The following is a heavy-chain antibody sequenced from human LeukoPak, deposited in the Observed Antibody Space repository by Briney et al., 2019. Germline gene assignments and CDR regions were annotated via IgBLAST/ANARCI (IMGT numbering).Heavy chain of an antibody. D-gene: IGHD6-13*01. V-gene: IGHV3-48*03. J-gene: IGHJ4*02. Sequence: GGSLRLPCAASGFTFSSYEMNRVRQAPGKGLEWVSYISSSGSTIYYADSVKGRFTISRDNAKNSLYLQMNSLRAEDTAVYYCARDEGVIAAAGRRAFDYWGQGTLVTVSS. CDR1: GFTFSSYE. CDR2: ISSSGSTI. CDR3: ARDEGVIAAAGRRAFDY.